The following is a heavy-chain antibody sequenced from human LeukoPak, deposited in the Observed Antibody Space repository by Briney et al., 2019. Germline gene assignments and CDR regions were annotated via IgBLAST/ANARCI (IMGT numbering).Heavy chain of an antibody. Sequence: GASVKVSCKASGYTFTSYGISWVRQATGQGLEWMGWMNPNSGNTGCAQKFQGRVTMTRNTSISTAYMELSSLRSEDTAVYYCARASYDFWSGYFGWFNPWGQGTLVTVSS. CDR3: ARASYDFWSGYFGWFNP. J-gene: IGHJ5*02. CDR2: MNPNSGNT. D-gene: IGHD3-3*01. V-gene: IGHV1-8*02. CDR1: GYTFTSYG.